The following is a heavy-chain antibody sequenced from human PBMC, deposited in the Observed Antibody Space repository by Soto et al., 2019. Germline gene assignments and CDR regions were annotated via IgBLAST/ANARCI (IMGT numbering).Heavy chain of an antibody. D-gene: IGHD3-3*01. J-gene: IGHJ6*02. CDR1: GFTFSSYA. Sequence: GGSLRLSCAASGFTFSSYAMHWVRQAPGKGLEWVAVISYDGSNKYYADSVKGRFTISRDNSKNTLYLQMNSLRAEDTAVYYCARVPTNSYYDFWSGPHYYYGMDVSGQGTTVTVSS. CDR2: ISYDGSNK. V-gene: IGHV3-30-3*01. CDR3: ARVPTNSYYDFWSGPHYYYGMDV.